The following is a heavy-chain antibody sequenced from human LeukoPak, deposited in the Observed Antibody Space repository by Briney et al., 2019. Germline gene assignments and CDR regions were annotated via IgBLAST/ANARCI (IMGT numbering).Heavy chain of an antibody. D-gene: IGHD2-15*01. CDR3: VRDNPRCCGVVPANIDDY. CDR1: GFIFSRDS. Sequence: GGSLRLSCEASGFIFSRDSMNWVRQAPGKGLEWISYISHDSGVRYYADSVRGRFTISRDNAKNSLHLQMHSLRAEDTAVYYCVRDNPRCCGVVPANIDDYWGQGTLVTVSS. CDR2: ISHDSGVR. V-gene: IGHV3-48*01. J-gene: IGHJ4*02.